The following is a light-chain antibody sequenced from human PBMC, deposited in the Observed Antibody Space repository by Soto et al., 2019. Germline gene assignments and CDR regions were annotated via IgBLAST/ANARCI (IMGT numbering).Light chain of an antibody. CDR1: QGVSSY. V-gene: IGKV3D-11*01. CDR2: DAS. J-gene: IGKJ5*01. Sequence: IVLTQSPATLSLSPWERATLSCSASQGVSSYLAWYQQKPGQAPRLLIYDASNRATGIPARFSGSGPGTDFTLTISSLEPEDFAVYYCQQRSNWHPGTFGQGTRLENK. CDR3: QQRSNWHPGT.